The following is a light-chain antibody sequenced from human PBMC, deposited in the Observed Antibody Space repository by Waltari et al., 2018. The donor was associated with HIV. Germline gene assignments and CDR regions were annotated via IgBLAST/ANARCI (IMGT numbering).Light chain of an antibody. CDR2: ETN. CDR1: SSNIEDIY. J-gene: IGLJ1*01. V-gene: IGLV1-51*02. CDR3: AAWDDSLKGYV. Sequence: QSVLTQPPSVSAAPGQKVSISCSGSSSNIEDIYLSWYQQRPGTAPKLLIFETNKRPSGIPDRFSGSKSGTSATLVITGLQTGDEADYYCAAWDDSLKGYVFGTGTGVTI.